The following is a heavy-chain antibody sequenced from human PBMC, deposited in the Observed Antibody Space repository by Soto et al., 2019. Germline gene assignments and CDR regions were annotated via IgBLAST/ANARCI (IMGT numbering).Heavy chain of an antibody. D-gene: IGHD3-10*01. J-gene: IGHJ5*02. CDR2: VYYNENT. CDR1: GGRISSFTYY. CDR3: ARRERYYGSPGWFDP. V-gene: IGHV4-39*01. Sequence: EPLSLTWSDPGGRISSFTYYWGWIRQPPGKGLEWIGTVYYNENTYYNPSLKSRVTITVDTAKNQFSLNLRSVTAADTAMYFCARRERYYGSPGWFDPWGPGTLVTGSS.